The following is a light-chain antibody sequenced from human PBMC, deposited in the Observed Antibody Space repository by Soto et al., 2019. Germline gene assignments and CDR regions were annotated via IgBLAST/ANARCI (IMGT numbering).Light chain of an antibody. Sequence: EILMTQSPATLSVSPGERATLSCRASQSVDSNLAGYQQKPGQAPRLLIYGASTRAPGISARFSGSGSGTEFTLTISSLQSEDFGVYYCQQDNNWWTFGQGTKVEI. J-gene: IGKJ1*01. CDR3: QQDNNWWT. CDR2: GAS. CDR1: QSVDSN. V-gene: IGKV3-15*01.